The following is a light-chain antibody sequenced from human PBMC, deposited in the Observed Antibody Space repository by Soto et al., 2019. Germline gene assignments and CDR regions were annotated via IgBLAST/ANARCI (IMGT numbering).Light chain of an antibody. V-gene: IGLV2-14*01. CDR3: SSSSNSNTLWV. Sequence: QCVRTHPASVSGSPADSITISFAGTINYICVYNYVSWYQQHPGRAPTLMIYEVTNLPLVVSNRFSGSKSGNTASLTISGLQAEDEADYYCSSSSNSNTLWVFGGWTKVPVL. CDR2: EVT. CDR1: INYICVYNY. J-gene: IGLJ3*02.